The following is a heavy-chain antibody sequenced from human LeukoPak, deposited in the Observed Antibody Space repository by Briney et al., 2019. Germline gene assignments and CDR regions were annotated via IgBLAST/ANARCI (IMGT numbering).Heavy chain of an antibody. J-gene: IGHJ6*03. V-gene: IGHV4-4*07. Sequence: SETLSLTCTVSGGSMSNYYWSWIRQPAGKGLEWIGRIYSGGGTNYNPSLRSRVTLSLDRSNNQFSLNLSSVTAADTAVYYCARGGYSYGSDSYYMDVWGKGTTVTVSS. CDR1: GGSMSNYY. D-gene: IGHD5-18*01. CDR3: ARGGYSYGSDSYYMDV. CDR2: IYSGGGT.